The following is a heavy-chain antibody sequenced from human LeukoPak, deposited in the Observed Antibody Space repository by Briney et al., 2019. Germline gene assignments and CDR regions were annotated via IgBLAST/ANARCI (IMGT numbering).Heavy chain of an antibody. D-gene: IGHD4-23*01. J-gene: IGHJ4*02. CDR2: INHSGST. Sequence: SETLSLTCAVYGGSFSGYSWSWIRQPPGKGLEWIGEINHSGSTNYNASLKSRVTISEDRSTNQFSLKLTSATAADTAVYYCARQNGGNLPLLDWGQGTLVTVSS. V-gene: IGHV4-34*01. CDR1: GGSFSGYS. CDR3: ARQNGGNLPLLD.